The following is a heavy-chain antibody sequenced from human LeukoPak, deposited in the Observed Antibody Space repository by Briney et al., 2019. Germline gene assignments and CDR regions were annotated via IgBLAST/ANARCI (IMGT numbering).Heavy chain of an antibody. CDR3: AKDINSSGWPDY. J-gene: IGHJ4*02. CDR1: GFTFDDHA. CDR2: ISWDGGST. Sequence: GGSLRLSCSASGFTFDDHAMHWVRQAPGKGLEWVSLISWDGGSTYYADSVKGRFTISRDNSKNSLYLQMNSLRAEDTALYYCAKDINSSGWPDYWGQGTLVTVSS. D-gene: IGHD6-19*01. V-gene: IGHV3-43D*03.